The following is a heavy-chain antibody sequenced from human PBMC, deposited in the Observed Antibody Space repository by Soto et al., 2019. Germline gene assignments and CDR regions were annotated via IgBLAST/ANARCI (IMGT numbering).Heavy chain of an antibody. D-gene: IGHD1-1*01. V-gene: IGHV3-53*01. CDR1: GFTVSSNY. J-gene: IGHJ6*02. CDR2: IYSGGST. CDR3: AREGVPTHYYYYYGMDV. Sequence: GGSLRLSCAASGFTVSSNYMSWVRQAPGKGPEWVSVIYSGGSTYYADSVKGRFTISRDNSKNTLYLQMNSLRAEDTAVYYCAREGVPTHYYYYYGMDVWGQGTTVTVSS.